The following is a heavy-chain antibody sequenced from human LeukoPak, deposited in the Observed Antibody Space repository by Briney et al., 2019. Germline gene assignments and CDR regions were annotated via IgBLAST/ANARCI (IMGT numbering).Heavy chain of an antibody. D-gene: IGHD1-7*01. J-gene: IGHJ4*02. CDR1: GFTFSDYG. V-gene: IGHV3-30*18. CDR3: AKPKENWNYWAWSDY. CDR2: ISYDGSNE. Sequence: GGSLRLSCAASGFTFSDYGMHWVRQAPGKGLEWVAVISYDGSNEYYADSVKGRFTISRDNSKNTLYLQMNSLRAEDTAVYYCAKPKENWNYWAWSDYWGQGTLVTVSS.